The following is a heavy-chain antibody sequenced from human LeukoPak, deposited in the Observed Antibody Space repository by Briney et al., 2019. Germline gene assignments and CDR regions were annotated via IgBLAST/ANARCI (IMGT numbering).Heavy chain of an antibody. V-gene: IGHV3-9*01. Sequence: GGSLRLSCAASGFTFGDYDMHWVRQAPEKGLEWVSGISWNSAIMVYADSVKGRFTVSRDNAKNSLYLQMNSLRVEDTALYFCAKGHDGMDVWGQGTTVTVSS. CDR3: AKGHDGMDV. CDR1: GFTFGDYD. CDR2: ISWNSAIM. J-gene: IGHJ6*02.